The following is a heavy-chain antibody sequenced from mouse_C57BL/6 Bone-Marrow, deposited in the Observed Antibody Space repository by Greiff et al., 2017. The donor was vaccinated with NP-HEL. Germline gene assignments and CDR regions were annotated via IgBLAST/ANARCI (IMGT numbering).Heavy chain of an antibody. Sequence: EVQLVESGGDLVKPGGSLKLSCAASGFTFSSYGMSWVRQTPDKRLEWVATISSGGSYTYYPDCVKGRFTISRDNAKNTLYLKMSSLKSEDTAMYYCVRRFKGYNAIDYWGRGNSITVTS. CDR1: GFTFSSYG. J-gene: IGHJ4*01. V-gene: IGHV5-6*01. CDR3: VRRFKGYNAIDY. CDR2: ISSGGSYT.